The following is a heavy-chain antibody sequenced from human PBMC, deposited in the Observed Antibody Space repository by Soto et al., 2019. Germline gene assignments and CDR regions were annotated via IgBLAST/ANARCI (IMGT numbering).Heavy chain of an antibody. J-gene: IGHJ6*02. D-gene: IGHD3-9*01. Sequence: ASVKVSCKASGYTFTSYAMHWVRQAPGQRLEWMGWINAGNGNTKYSQKFQGRVTITRDTSASTAYMELSSLRSEDTAVYYCARLADYDILTGFASGMDVWGQGTTVTVSS. CDR1: GYTFTSYA. CDR3: ARLADYDILTGFASGMDV. CDR2: INAGNGNT. V-gene: IGHV1-3*01.